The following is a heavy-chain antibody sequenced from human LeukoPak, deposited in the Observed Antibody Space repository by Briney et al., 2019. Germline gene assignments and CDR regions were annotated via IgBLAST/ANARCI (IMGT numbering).Heavy chain of an antibody. CDR2: FDPEDGET. Sequence: ASVKVSCKVSGYTLTELSMHWVRQAPGRGLEWMGGFDPEDGETIYAQKFQGRVTMTEDTSTDTAYMELGSLRSEDTAVYYCATNIDYGDYRAFDIWGQGTMVTVSS. V-gene: IGHV1-24*01. D-gene: IGHD4-17*01. CDR3: ATNIDYGDYRAFDI. CDR1: GYTLTELS. J-gene: IGHJ3*02.